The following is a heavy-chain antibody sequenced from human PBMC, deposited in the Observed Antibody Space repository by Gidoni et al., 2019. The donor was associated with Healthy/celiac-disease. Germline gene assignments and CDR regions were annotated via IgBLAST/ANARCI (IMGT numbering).Heavy chain of an antibody. V-gene: IGHV5-10-1*01. CDR2: IAPSDSYT. CDR1: GYSFTSYW. CDR3: ATSGGGGWYGY. Sequence: EVQLVQSGAEVTKPGESLRISGTGSGYSFTSYWISWVRQMPGKGLEWMGRIAPSDSYTNYRPSCQCHVTISADKSISTAYLQWSSLKASDTAMYYCATSGGGGWYGYWGQGTLVTVSS. J-gene: IGHJ4*02. D-gene: IGHD6-19*01.